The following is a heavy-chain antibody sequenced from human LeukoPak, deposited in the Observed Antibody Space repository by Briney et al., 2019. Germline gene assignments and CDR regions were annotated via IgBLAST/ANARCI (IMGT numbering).Heavy chain of an antibody. CDR1: GFTFSDYY. CDR3: ARDDRVEAAAGTSYYYYGMDV. V-gene: IGHV3-11*01. J-gene: IGHJ6*02. Sequence: GGSLRLSCAASGFTFSDYYMSWIRQAPGKGLEWVSYISISGSTIYYAESVKGRFTISRENAKNSLYLQMNSLRAEDTAVYYCARDDRVEAAAGTSYYYYGMDVWGQGTTVTVSS. CDR2: ISISGSTI. D-gene: IGHD6-13*01.